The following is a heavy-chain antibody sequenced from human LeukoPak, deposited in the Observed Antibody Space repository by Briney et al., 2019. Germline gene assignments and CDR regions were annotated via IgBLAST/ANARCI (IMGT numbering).Heavy chain of an antibody. CDR2: IYYSGTT. D-gene: IGHD3-10*01. V-gene: IGHV4-39*07. Sequence: SETLSLTCTVSGGSISSSPYYWGWIRQPPGKGLEWIGSIYYSGTTHYNPSLESRVTISVDTSKNQFSLKLSSVTAADTAVYYCARRRGLWFGDYYMDVWGKGTTVTVSS. CDR1: GGSISSSPYY. CDR3: ARRRGLWFGDYYMDV. J-gene: IGHJ6*03.